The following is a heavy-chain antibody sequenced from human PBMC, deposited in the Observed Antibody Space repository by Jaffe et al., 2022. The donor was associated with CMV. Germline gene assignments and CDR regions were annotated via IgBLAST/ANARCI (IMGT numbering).Heavy chain of an antibody. Sequence: EVQVVESGGDLVQPGGSLRLSCAASEFIVNNIEMNWVRQAPGKGLEWVSYINSGGTSTYYADSVRGRFTIFRDSVKNSLYLQMNSLRAEDTAVYYCTRGWMATWGQGTLVTVSS. D-gene: IGHD5-12*01. V-gene: IGHV3-48*03. CDR2: INSGGTST. CDR1: EFIVNNIE. CDR3: TRGWMAT. J-gene: IGHJ4*02.